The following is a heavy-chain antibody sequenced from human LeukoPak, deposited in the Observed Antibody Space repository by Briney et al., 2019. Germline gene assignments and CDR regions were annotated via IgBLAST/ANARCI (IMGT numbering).Heavy chain of an antibody. CDR3: TRMTTGHDY. D-gene: IGHD4-17*01. J-gene: IGHJ4*02. V-gene: IGHV4-34*01. CDR2: INHSGYT. CDR1: GVSFNDYY. Sequence: SETLSLTCAVSGVSFNDYYWSWVRQTRGRGLEWIGEINHSGYTNDSPSLKSRVTLSIDTSRKQFSLNLRSVTVADTGIYYCTRMTTGHDYWGQGTLVTVSS.